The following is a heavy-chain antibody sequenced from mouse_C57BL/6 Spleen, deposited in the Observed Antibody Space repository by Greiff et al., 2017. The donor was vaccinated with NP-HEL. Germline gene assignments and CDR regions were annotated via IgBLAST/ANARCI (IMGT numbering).Heavy chain of an antibody. Sequence: EVQRVESGPGLVKPSQSLSLTCSVTGYSITSGYYWNWIRQFPGNKLEWMGYISYDGSNNYNPSLKNRISITRDTSKNQFFLKLNSVTTEDTATYYCASSNWDWYFDVWGTGTTVTVSS. CDR2: ISYDGSN. V-gene: IGHV3-6*01. D-gene: IGHD2-5*01. J-gene: IGHJ1*03. CDR3: ASSNWDWYFDV. CDR1: GYSITSGYY.